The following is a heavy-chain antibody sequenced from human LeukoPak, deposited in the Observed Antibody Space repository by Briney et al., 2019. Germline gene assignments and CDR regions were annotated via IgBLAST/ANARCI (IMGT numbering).Heavy chain of an antibody. J-gene: IGHJ5*02. Sequence: GGSLRLSCAAAGLTFNNAWMNWVRQAPGKGLEWVGRSKSRIHGGTIDYAAPVKGRFTISRDESENTLYLQMNSLTTEDTAVYYCTIDLRDSGSRKFDPWGQGTLVTVSS. CDR3: TIDLRDSGSRKFDP. CDR1: GLTFNNAW. CDR2: SKSRIHGGTI. V-gene: IGHV3-15*01. D-gene: IGHD3-10*01.